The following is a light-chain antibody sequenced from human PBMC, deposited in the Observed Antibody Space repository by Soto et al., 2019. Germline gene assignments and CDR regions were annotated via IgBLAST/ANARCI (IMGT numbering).Light chain of an antibody. V-gene: IGKV1-6*01. CDR2: EPS. CDR3: LQDFKYPRT. J-gene: IGKJ1*01. CDR1: QGIRND. Sequence: AILMTQSPSSLSASVGDRVTITCRASQGIRNDLAWYQQKPGKAPKLLIYEPSTLQSGVPSRFSGSYSGTDFTLTIGSLQPEDFATYYCLQDFKYPRTFGQGTKVEIK.